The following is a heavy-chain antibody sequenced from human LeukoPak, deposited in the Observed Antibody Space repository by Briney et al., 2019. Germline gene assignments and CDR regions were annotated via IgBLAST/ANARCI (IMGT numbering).Heavy chain of an antibody. CDR3: ARALGYRGVSSAFDI. J-gene: IGHJ3*02. CDR2: ISSSSSTI. Sequence: PGGSLRLSCAASGFIFSDSDMNWVHQPPGEGLEWVSYISSSSSTIYYADSVKGRFTISRDNAKNSLYLQMNSLRAEDTAVYYCARALGYRGVSSAFDIWGQGTMVTVSS. D-gene: IGHD3-10*01. CDR1: GFIFSDSD. V-gene: IGHV3-48*01.